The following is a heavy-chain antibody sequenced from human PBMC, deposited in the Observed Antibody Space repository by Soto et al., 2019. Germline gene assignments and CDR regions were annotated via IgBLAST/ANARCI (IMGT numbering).Heavy chain of an antibody. Sequence: QVQLQESGPGLVKPSETLSLTCTVSGGSFKSGSYSWSWIRQPPGKGLEWVGYVYHTGRTSYNPSLKSRDSISMDTSKNQFSLNLDSVTAADTAVYFCASDFAYFDSWGQGTLVTVSS. CDR2: VYHTGRT. V-gene: IGHV4-61*01. CDR3: ASDFAYFDS. J-gene: IGHJ4*02. D-gene: IGHD3-3*01. CDR1: GGSFKSGSYS.